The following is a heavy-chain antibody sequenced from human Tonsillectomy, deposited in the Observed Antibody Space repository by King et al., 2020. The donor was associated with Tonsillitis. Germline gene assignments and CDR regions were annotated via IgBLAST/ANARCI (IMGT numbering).Heavy chain of an antibody. CDR2: ISYDGNNK. CDR3: ARNYYDSGGYSNGMDV. CDR1: GFTFSDYG. V-gene: IGHV3-33*05. D-gene: IGHD3-22*01. Sequence: ESGGGVVQPGGSLRLSCAASGFTFSDYGIHWVRQAPGKGLEWVAVISYDGNNKYYTDSVKGRFSISRDNSKNTLYLQMNNLRAEDTAVYYCARNYYDSGGYSNGMDVRGQGTTVTVSS. J-gene: IGHJ6*02.